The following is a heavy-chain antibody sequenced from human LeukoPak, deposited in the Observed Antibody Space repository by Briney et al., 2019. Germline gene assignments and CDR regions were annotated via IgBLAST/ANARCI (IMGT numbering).Heavy chain of an antibody. J-gene: IGHJ4*02. Sequence: GGSLRLSCAASGFTFDDYGMSWVRQAPGKGLEWVAGINWNGGSTCYADSVKGRFTISRDNAKNSLYLQMNSLRAEDTALYYCARRGIAVAGNDYWGQGTLVTVSS. CDR3: ARRGIAVAGNDY. CDR1: GFTFDDYG. V-gene: IGHV3-20*04. CDR2: INWNGGST. D-gene: IGHD6-19*01.